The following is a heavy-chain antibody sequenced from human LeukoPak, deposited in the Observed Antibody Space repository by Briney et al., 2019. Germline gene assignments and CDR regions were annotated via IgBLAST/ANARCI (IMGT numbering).Heavy chain of an antibody. D-gene: IGHD1-26*01. CDR2: IKQDRSET. J-gene: IGHJ4*02. V-gene: IGHV3-7*01. Sequence: GGSLRLSCAASGFTFSDYWMSWVRQAPGKGLEWVANIKQDRSETYYVDSVKGRFIISRDNAKNSLYLQMNSLRADDTAVYYCARDKIVGATNLDFWGQGTLVTVSS. CDR1: GFTFSDYW. CDR3: ARDKIVGATNLDF.